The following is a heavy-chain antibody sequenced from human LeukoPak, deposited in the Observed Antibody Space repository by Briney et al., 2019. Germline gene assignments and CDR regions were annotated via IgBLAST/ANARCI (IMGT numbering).Heavy chain of an antibody. Sequence: SQTLSLTCAISGDGLSVSSDVWNWVRQSPSRGLEWLGRTYYKSKWHNDYAVSVKSRITISPDTSKNQFSLHLNSLTPEDTAVYYCPRDADWGYDAYDIWGQGTMVTVSS. V-gene: IGHV6-1*01. D-gene: IGHD7-27*01. J-gene: IGHJ3*02. CDR2: TYYKSKWHN. CDR3: PRDADWGYDAYDI. CDR1: GDGLSVSSDV.